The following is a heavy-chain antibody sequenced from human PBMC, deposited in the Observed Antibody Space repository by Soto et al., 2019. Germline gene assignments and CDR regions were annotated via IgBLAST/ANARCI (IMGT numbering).Heavy chain of an antibody. CDR1: GYTFLSNG. CDR3: ARVSSSIVVVPDYGMDG. V-gene: IGHV1-18*04. D-gene: IGHD2-15*01. J-gene: IGHJ6*02. CDR2: ISGKNGNT. Sequence: QVQLVQSGVEVKKPGASVKVSCKASGYTFLSNGISWVRQAPGHGLEWMGWISGKNGNTKYAQKLQARLTVIPDTSTSTADMELRSLRSHETSVYYCARVSSSIVVVPDYGMDGRCQGTTVTDSS.